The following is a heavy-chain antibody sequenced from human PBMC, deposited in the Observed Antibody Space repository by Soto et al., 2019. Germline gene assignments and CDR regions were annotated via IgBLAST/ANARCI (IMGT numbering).Heavy chain of an antibody. V-gene: IGHV4-34*01. CDR2: ISQSGNT. D-gene: IGHD6-6*01. Sequence: QVQLHQWGAGLLKPSETLSLACSIYSGSFSGYYWSWIRQPPGKGLEWIGEISQSGNTNYSPSLQSRVSISIDTSKKPFSLNLASVSAADTAVYYCARAPKVSGSSQTRPDLWGQGTLVTVSS. CDR1: SGSFSGYY. J-gene: IGHJ5*02. CDR3: ARAPKVSGSSQTRPDL.